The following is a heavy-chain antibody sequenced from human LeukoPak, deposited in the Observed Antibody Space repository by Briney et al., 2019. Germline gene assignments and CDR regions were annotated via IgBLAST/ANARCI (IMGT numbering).Heavy chain of an antibody. CDR2: IWYDGSNK. J-gene: IGHJ4*02. CDR3: ARDWRGYCSGGSCYSIAY. Sequence: GGSLRLSCAASGFTFSSYGMHWVRQAPGKGLEWVAVIWYDGSNKYYADSVKGRFTFSRDNSKNTLYLQMNSLRAEDTAVYYCARDWRGYCSGGSCYSIAYWGQGTLVTVSS. D-gene: IGHD2-15*01. CDR1: GFTFSSYG. V-gene: IGHV3-33*01.